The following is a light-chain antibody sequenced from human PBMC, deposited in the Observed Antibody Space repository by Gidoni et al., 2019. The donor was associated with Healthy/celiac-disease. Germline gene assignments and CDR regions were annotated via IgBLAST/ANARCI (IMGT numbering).Light chain of an antibody. J-gene: IGLJ1*01. CDR1: SSDVGGYNY. CDR2: EVS. V-gene: IGLV2-14*01. Sequence: QSALTQPASVSGSPGQSITISCTGTSSDVGGYNYVSWYQQHPGKAPKLMIYEVSNRPSGVSNRFSGSKSGNTACLTISGLQAEDEADYYCSSDTSSSRDGFGTGTKVTVL. CDR3: SSDTSSSRDG.